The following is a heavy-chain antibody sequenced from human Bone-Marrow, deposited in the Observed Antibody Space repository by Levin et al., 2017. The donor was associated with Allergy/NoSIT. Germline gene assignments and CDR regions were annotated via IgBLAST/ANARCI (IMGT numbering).Heavy chain of an antibody. CDR3: ARHLYYYGSGKGYYFDY. Sequence: SETLSLTCTVSGGSISSGDYYWSWIRQPPGKGLEWIGYIYYSGSTYYNPSLKSRVTISVDTSKNQFSLKLRPVTAADTAVYYCARHLYYYGSGKGYYFDYWGQGTLVTVSS. J-gene: IGHJ4*02. CDR2: IYYSGST. V-gene: IGHV4-30-4*01. CDR1: GGSISSGDYY. D-gene: IGHD3-10*01.